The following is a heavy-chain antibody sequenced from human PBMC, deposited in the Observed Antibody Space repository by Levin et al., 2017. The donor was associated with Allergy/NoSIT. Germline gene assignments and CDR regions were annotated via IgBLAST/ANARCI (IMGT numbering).Heavy chain of an antibody. Sequence: GGSLRLSCTASEFAFSSYSMNWVRQAPGKGLEWVSSINPSSSRIYYADSLKGRFTISRDNAKNSLYLQMNSLSVEDTAVYYCARDRGYGDYECLYWGQGTLVTVSS. V-gene: IGHV3-21*01. D-gene: IGHD4-17*01. CDR1: EFAFSSYS. CDR3: ARDRGYGDYECLY. J-gene: IGHJ4*02. CDR2: INPSSSRI.